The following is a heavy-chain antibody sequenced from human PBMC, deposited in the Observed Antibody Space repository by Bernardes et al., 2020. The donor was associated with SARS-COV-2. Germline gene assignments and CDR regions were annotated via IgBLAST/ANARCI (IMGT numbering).Heavy chain of an antibody. CDR2: INQDGSET. Sequence: GGSLRLSCAASGFTFSTYWMHWVRQVPGKGLVWVANINQDGSETFYVDSVKGRFTISRDNAKNSLFMEMNTLRAEDTAVYYCARIYSTSSFDFDYWGQGTLVTVSS. J-gene: IGHJ4*02. V-gene: IGHV3-7*01. CDR1: GFTFSTYW. D-gene: IGHD6-6*01. CDR3: ARIYSTSSFDFDY.